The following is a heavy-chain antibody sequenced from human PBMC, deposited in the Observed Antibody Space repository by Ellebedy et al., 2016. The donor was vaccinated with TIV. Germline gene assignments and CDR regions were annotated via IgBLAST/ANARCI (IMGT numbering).Heavy chain of an antibody. CDR2: IWYDGSRK. CDR3: AREQPSGYDPWNFDY. J-gene: IGHJ4*02. Sequence: GGSLRLXXAASGFTFSTYGMHWVRQAPGKGLEWVSVIWYDGSRKYYADSVKGRFTISRDNSKNTLYLQMNSLRVEDTAVYYCAREQPSGYDPWNFDYWGQGTLVTVSS. D-gene: IGHD5-12*01. CDR1: GFTFSTYG. V-gene: IGHV3-33*01.